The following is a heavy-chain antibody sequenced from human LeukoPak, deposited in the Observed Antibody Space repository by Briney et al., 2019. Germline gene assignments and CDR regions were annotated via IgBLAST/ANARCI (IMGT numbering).Heavy chain of an antibody. D-gene: IGHD2-2*03. CDR3: ARGLDIAFDI. Sequence: SETLSLTCTVSGGSISSYYWSWIRQPPGKGLEWIGYIYYSGSTNYNPSLKSRVTISVDTSKNQFSLKLSSVTAADKAVYYCARGLDIAFDIWGQGTMVTVSS. V-gene: IGHV4-59*01. CDR1: GGSISSYY. CDR2: IYYSGST. J-gene: IGHJ3*02.